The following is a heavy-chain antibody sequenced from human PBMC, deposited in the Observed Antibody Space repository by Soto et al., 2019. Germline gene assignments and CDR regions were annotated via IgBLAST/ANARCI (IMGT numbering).Heavy chain of an antibody. CDR1: AGSISSNY. CDR3: ARYRREAVAGYTLDN. J-gene: IGHJ4*02. CDR2: VYNSGST. V-gene: IGHV4-59*01. D-gene: IGHD6-13*01. Sequence: SETLSLTCTVSAGSISSNYWTWIRQPPGKGLEWIGYVYNSGSTNYNPSLKSRVTISEDTSESQFSLKVNSMTAADTAVYYCARYRREAVAGYTLDNWGQGILVTVSS.